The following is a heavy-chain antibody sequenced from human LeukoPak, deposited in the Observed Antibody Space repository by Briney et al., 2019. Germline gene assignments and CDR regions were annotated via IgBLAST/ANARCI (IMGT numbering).Heavy chain of an antibody. D-gene: IGHD5-24*01. CDR3: AKDVEMATIGADY. V-gene: IGHV3-23*01. Sequence: GGSLRLSCAASGFIFSNYDMYWVRQAPGMGLEWVSTISRSAGSTYYADSVKGRFTISRDNSKNTLYLQMNSLRAEDTAVYYCAKDVEMATIGADYWGQGTLVTVSS. CDR2: ISRSAGST. CDR1: GFIFSNYD. J-gene: IGHJ4*02.